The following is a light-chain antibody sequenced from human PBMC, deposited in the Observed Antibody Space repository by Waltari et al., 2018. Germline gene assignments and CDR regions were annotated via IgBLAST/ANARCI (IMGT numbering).Light chain of an antibody. CDR3: QQYGSSRT. Sequence: EIVLTQSPGTLSLSPGERATLSCRASQSISSSYLAWYQQKPGQAPRLLIFGASIRATGIPDRFSGSGSGTDFSFTISTLEPEDFAVYYCQQYGSSRTFGQGTKVEIK. CDR2: GAS. CDR1: QSISSSY. J-gene: IGKJ1*01. V-gene: IGKV3-20*01.